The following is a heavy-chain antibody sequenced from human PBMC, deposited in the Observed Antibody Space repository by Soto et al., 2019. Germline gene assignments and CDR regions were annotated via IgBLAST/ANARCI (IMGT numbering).Heavy chain of an antibody. V-gene: IGHV3-21*01. J-gene: IGHJ4*02. CDR2: ISTGSTYI. D-gene: IGHD3-22*01. Sequence: PGGSLRLSCAASGFSFSTYNMNWVRQAPGKGLEWVSSISTGSTYIYYADSVKGRFTISRDNAKNSLFLQMNSLRAEDTAVYYFARGPNYYGSSAYYYLDSWGQGTLVTVSS. CDR3: ARGPNYYGSSAYYYLDS. CDR1: GFSFSTYN.